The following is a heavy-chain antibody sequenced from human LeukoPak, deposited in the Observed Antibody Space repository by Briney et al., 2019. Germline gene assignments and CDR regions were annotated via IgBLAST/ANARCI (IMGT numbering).Heavy chain of an antibody. D-gene: IGHD3-22*01. Sequence: ASVKVSCKASGYSFTSHYMHWVRQAPGQGLEWLGLINPSGSSTLYAQKFQGRVTMTRDMSTTTDYMELSSLRSEDTAVYYCASSLQNDSSGYYYGDWGQGTLVTVSS. V-gene: IGHV1-46*01. J-gene: IGHJ4*02. CDR3: ASSLQNDSSGYYYGD. CDR2: INPSGSST. CDR1: GYSFTSHY.